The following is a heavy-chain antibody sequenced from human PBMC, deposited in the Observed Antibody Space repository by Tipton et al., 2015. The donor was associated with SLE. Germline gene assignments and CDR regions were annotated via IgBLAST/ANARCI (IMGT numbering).Heavy chain of an antibody. Sequence: SLRLSCAASGFALSDYYMSWIRLAPGKGLECVSYISEWGTAINYADSVKGRFTISRDSAKNALYLQMNDLRAEDTAIYYCARRLFRGGTPHFLDSWGQGTLVTVSS. CDR1: GFALSDYY. V-gene: IGHV3-11*01. J-gene: IGHJ5*01. CDR3: ARRLFRGGTPHFLDS. CDR2: ISEWGTAI. D-gene: IGHD3-10*01.